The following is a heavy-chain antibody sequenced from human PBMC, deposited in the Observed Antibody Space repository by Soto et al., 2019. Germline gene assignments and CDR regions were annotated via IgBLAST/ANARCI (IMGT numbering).Heavy chain of an antibody. D-gene: IGHD3-22*01. J-gene: IGHJ3*02. V-gene: IGHV4-59*01. Sequence: NPSETLSPTCTVLDGSISSYYWSWIRQPPGKGLEWISYIYYSGTTNNNPSLKSLVTISVDTPKNQFSQKLSSVTAEDTAVYYCARGRYYDSSGYYGNDAFDIWGQGTMVTVSS. CDR3: ARGRYYDSSGYYGNDAFDI. CDR2: IYYSGTT. CDR1: DGSISSYY.